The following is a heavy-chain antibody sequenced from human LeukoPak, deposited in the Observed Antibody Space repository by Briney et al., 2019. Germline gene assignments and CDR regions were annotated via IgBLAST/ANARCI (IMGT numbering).Heavy chain of an antibody. Sequence: SETLSLTCTVSGGSTSSYYWSWIRQPPGKELEWIGHIYSSGSTTDNPSLKSRVTISVDTSKNQFSLRMNSVTAADTAVYYCARFTKYDGGGSYLDIWGQGTMVTVSS. CDR3: ARFTKYDGGGSYLDI. CDR1: GGSTSSYY. D-gene: IGHD3-22*01. CDR2: IYSSGST. J-gene: IGHJ3*02. V-gene: IGHV4-59*13.